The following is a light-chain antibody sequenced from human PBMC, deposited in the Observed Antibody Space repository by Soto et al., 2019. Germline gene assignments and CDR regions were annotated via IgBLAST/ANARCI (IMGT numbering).Light chain of an antibody. CDR3: AAWDDSLSGWV. J-gene: IGLJ3*02. CDR1: SSNIGSNY. V-gene: IGLV1-47*02. CDR2: SNN. Sequence: QSVLTQPPSASGTPGQRVTISCSRSSSNIGSNYVYWYQQLPGTAPKLLIYSNNQRPSGVPDRFSGSKSGTSASLAISGLRSEDEADYYCAAWDDSLSGWVFGGGTKLTV.